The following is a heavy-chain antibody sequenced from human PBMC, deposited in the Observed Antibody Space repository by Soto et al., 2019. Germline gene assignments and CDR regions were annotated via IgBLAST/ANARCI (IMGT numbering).Heavy chain of an antibody. V-gene: IGHV3-33*01. CDR2: IWYDGANK. J-gene: IGHJ5*01. CDR3: ARGQGEIVAAPIENNGLSDRLDS. D-gene: IGHD5-12*01. CDR1: GFIFRNYG. Sequence: QVKVVESGGGVVQPGRSLTLSCAASGFIFRNYGMHWVRQAPGKGLEWLAAIWYDGANKHYADSVKGRFSTSRDNSKNTVYLQVGSLRAEDTDVYYCARGQGEIVAAPIENNGLSDRLDSWGQGTLVTVSS.